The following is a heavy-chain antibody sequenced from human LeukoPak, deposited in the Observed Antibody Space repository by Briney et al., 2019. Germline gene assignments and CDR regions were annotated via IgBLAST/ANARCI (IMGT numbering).Heavy chain of an antibody. V-gene: IGHV3-30-3*01. CDR2: ISYDGSNK. J-gene: IGHJ3*02. CDR1: GFTFSSYA. Sequence: GGSLRLSCAASGFTFSSYAMHWVRQAPGKGLEWVAVISYDGSNKYYADSVKGRFTISRDNSKNTLYLQMNSLRAEDTAVYYCARGRNWGSPSDAFDIWGQGTMVTVSS. D-gene: IGHD7-27*01. CDR3: ARGRNWGSPSDAFDI.